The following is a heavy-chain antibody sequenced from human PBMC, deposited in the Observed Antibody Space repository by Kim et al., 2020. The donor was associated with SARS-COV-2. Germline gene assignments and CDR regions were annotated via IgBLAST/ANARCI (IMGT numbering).Heavy chain of an antibody. CDR2: FDPEDGET. Sequence: ASVKVSCKVSGYTLTELSMHWVRQAPGKGLEWMGGFDPEDGETIYAQKFQGRVTMTEDTSTDTAYMELSSLRSEDTAVYYCATSPTYYYDSSGYYCNYWGQGTLVTVSS. J-gene: IGHJ4*02. V-gene: IGHV1-24*01. CDR1: GYTLTELS. D-gene: IGHD3-22*01. CDR3: ATSPTYYYDSSGYYCNY.